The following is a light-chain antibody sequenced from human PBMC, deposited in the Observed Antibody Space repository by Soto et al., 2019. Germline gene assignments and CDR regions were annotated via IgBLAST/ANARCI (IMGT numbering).Light chain of an antibody. CDR2: SAS. J-gene: IGKJ1*01. V-gene: IGKV3-15*01. CDR1: HSISSK. CDR3: QHYNDWRWT. Sequence: EIVMTQSPATLSVSPGEGATLSCRASHSISSKLAWYQQKPGQAPRLLIYSASTRATGVPARFSGSGSGTEFTLTISSLQSEDLAVYYCQHYNDWRWTFGQGTKVEIK.